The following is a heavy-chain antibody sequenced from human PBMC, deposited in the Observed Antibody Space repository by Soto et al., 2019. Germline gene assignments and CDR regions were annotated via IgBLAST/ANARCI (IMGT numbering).Heavy chain of an antibody. CDR2: ISSSSSTI. CDR3: AREPYMDV. V-gene: IGHV3-48*01. CDR1: GFTFSTAW. J-gene: IGHJ6*03. Sequence: GGSLRISCAASGFTFSTAWINWVRQAPGKGLEWVSYISSSSSTIYYADSMKGRFTISRDNANNSLYLQMNSLRAEDTAVYYCAREPYMDVWGKGTTVTVSS.